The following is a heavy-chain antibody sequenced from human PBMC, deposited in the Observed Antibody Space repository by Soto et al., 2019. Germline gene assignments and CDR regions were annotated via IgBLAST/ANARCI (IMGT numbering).Heavy chain of an antibody. CDR1: GGTINGGDYY. D-gene: IGHD3-10*01. CDR2: IYYSGST. CDR3: ARILINYYRFDY. Sequence: SLTPTVYGGTINGGDYYRRWIRQPPGSGLEWVGHIYYSGSTSYNPSLRSRAGVSVDSSKSHVSLKLTSVTDAITGVYYCARILINYYRFDYWGQGALGTVA. V-gene: IGHV4-30-4*01. J-gene: IGHJ4*02.